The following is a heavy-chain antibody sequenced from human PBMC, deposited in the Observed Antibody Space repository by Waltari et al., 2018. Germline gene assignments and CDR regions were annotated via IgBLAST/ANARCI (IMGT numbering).Heavy chain of an antibody. CDR1: GYNFHGYY. V-gene: IGHV1-2*02. Sequence: VQLVRSGAAAKRPGASVKVPCKAPGYNFHGYYMHWGRQAPGQGLEWMGWINPNSGGTNYAQKFQGRVTMTRDTSISTAYMELSRLRSDDTAVYYCAKLVDAFDIWGQETMVTVSS. J-gene: IGHJ3*02. CDR3: AKLVDAFDI. CDR2: INPNSGGT. D-gene: IGHD2-21*01.